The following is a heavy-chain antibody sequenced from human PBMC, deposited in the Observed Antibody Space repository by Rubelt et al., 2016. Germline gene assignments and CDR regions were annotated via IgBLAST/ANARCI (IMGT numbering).Heavy chain of an antibody. CDR1: TFSSYA. V-gene: IGHV3-23*01. J-gene: IGHJ4*02. Sequence: TFSSYAMSWVRQAPGKGLEWVSAISGSGGSTYYADSVKGRFTISRDNSKNTLYLQMNSLRAEDTAVYYCAKGRGSGSNDFDYWGQGTLVTVSP. CDR2: ISGSGGST. D-gene: IGHD6-19*01. CDR3: AKGRGSGSNDFDY.